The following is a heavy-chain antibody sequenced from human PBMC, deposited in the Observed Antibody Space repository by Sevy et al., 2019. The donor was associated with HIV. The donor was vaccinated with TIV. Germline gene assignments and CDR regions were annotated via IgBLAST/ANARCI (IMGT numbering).Heavy chain of an antibody. CDR3: ARDGYGHRATYASYDFFY. CDR2: ISSSSSTI. D-gene: IGHD3-3*01. V-gene: IGHV3-48*01. Sequence: GGSLRLSCAASGFTFSSYSMNWVRQAPGKGLEWVSYISSSSSTIYYADSVKGRFTISRDNAKNSLYLQMNSLRAEDTAVYYCARDGYGHRATYASYDFFYWGQGTLVTVSS. J-gene: IGHJ4*02. CDR1: GFTFSSYS.